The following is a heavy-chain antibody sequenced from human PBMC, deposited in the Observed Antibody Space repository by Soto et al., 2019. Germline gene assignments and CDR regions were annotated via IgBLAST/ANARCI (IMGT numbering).Heavy chain of an antibody. CDR2: ISGSGGST. D-gene: IGHD6-19*01. CDR1: GFTFSSYA. J-gene: IGHJ4*02. CDR3: AKAGSGSGWPGGGAFDY. Sequence: EVQLLESGGGLVQPGGSLRLSCAASGFTFSSYAMSWVRQAPGKGLEWVSAISGSGGSTYYADSGKGRITISRDNSKNTRYRQMNGLRAEDTAVYYCAKAGSGSGWPGGGAFDYWGQGTLVTVSS. V-gene: IGHV3-23*01.